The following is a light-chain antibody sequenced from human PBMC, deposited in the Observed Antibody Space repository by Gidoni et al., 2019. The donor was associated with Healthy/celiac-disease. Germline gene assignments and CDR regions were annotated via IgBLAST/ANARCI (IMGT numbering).Light chain of an antibody. CDR3: QQYYSSIT. V-gene: IGKV4-1*01. CDR1: QSVLYSSNNQNY. CDR2: WAS. J-gene: IGKJ5*01. Sequence: DIVMTQSPDSLAVSLGERATINCKSSQSVLYSSNNQNYLAWYQQKPGQPPKLLIYWASARESGVPDRFSGSGSGADFTLTISSLQAEDAAVYYCQQYYSSITFGQGTRLEIK.